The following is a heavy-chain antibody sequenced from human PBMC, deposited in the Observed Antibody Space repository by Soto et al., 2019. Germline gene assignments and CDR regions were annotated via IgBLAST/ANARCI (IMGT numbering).Heavy chain of an antibody. CDR2: IYYSGST. D-gene: IGHD2-2*01. CDR1: GGSISSYY. Sequence: SETLSLTCTVSGGSISSYYWSWIRQPPGKGLEWIGYIYYSGSTNYNPSLKSRVTISVDTSKNQFSLKLSSVTAADTAVYYCARTAICSSTSCYRLPGYYYYYMDVWGKGTTVTVSS. J-gene: IGHJ6*03. CDR3: ARTAICSSTSCYRLPGYYYYYMDV. V-gene: IGHV4-59*01.